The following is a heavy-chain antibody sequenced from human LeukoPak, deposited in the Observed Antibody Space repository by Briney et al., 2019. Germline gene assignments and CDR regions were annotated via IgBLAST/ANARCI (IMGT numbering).Heavy chain of an antibody. Sequence: GGSLRLSCAASGFTFSSYSMNWVRQAPGKGLEWVSSISSSSSYIYYADSVKGRFTISRDNAKNSLYLQMNSLRAEDTALYYCARSDIVVVIAPDYWGRGTLVTVSS. CDR1: GFTFSSYS. J-gene: IGHJ4*02. V-gene: IGHV3-21*04. CDR2: ISSSSSYI. D-gene: IGHD2-15*01. CDR3: ARSDIVVVIAPDY.